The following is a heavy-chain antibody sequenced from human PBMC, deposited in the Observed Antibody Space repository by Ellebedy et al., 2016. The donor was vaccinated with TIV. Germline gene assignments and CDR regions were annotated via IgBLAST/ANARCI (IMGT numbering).Heavy chain of an antibody. J-gene: IGHJ4*02. Sequence: GESLKISCAAPGFTFSNYYMTWVRQAPGKGLEWVANIHQDGSDKHYVDSVKGRFTISRDNAKNSLYLQMNSLRAEDTAVYYCAQRGADYWGQGTPVTVSS. V-gene: IGHV3-7*03. CDR3: AQRGADY. CDR2: IHQDGSDK. D-gene: IGHD3-16*01. CDR1: GFTFSNYY.